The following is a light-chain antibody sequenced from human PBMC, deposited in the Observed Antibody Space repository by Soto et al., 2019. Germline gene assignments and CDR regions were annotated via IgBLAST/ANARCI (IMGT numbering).Light chain of an antibody. J-gene: IGLJ1*01. V-gene: IGLV2-14*01. CDR3: NAYTSSSTHV. CDR1: SSDVGGHNH. CDR2: EVG. Sequence: QSVLTQPASVSGSPGHSITISCTGRSSDVGGHNHVSWYQQHPGKAPKLIIYEVGHRPSGVSDRFSGSKSGNTASLTISGFQAEYEADYDCNAYTSSSTHVFGTGTKLTVL.